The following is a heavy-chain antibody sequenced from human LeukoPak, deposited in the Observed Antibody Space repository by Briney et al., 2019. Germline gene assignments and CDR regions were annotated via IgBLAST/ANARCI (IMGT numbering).Heavy chain of an antibody. V-gene: IGHV1-24*01. CDR1: GYTLTELS. J-gene: IGHJ4*02. Sequence: ASVKVSCKVSGYTLTELSMHWVRQAPGKGLEWMGGFDPEDGETIYAQKFQGRVTMTEDTSTDTAYMELSSLRSEDTAVYYCATDPALTGEFDYWGQGTLVTVSS. CDR2: FDPEDGET. CDR3: ATDPALTGEFDY. D-gene: IGHD7-27*01.